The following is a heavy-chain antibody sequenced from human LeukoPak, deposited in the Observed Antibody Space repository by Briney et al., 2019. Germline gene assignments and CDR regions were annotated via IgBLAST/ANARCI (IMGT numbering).Heavy chain of an antibody. CDR3: AAELSVGKTYFDY. CDR1: GFTFSSSV. V-gene: IGHV1-58*02. CDR2: TVVDSGYT. D-gene: IGHD1-26*01. Sequence: SVKVSCKTSGFTFSSSVMHWVRQARGQGLEWIGWTVVDSGYTNYAQNFLARVTMTRDMSTSTAYVELSSLSSEDTAVYYCAAELSVGKTYFDYWGQGTLVTVSS. J-gene: IGHJ4*02.